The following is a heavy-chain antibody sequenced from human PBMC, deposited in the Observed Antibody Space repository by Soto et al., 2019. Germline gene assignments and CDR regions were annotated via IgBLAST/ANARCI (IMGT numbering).Heavy chain of an antibody. J-gene: IGHJ4*02. V-gene: IGHV3-66*01. Sequence: GGSLRLSCAASGFTVSSNYTSWVRQAPGKGLEWVSVIYSGGSTYYADSVKGRFTISRDNSKNTLYLQMNSLRAEDTAVYYCASPTMVRGVITDYWGQGTLVTVSS. CDR1: GFTVSSNY. CDR3: ASPTMVRGVITDY. CDR2: IYSGGST. D-gene: IGHD3-10*01.